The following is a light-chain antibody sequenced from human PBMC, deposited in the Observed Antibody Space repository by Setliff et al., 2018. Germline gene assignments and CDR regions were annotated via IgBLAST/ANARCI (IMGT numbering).Light chain of an antibody. CDR2: DNI. CDR1: GSNIGAGYD. CDR3: QSFDSSLSVPV. J-gene: IGLJ2*01. Sequence: QSALTQPPSVSGAPGQRITISCTGSGSNIGAGYDVRWYQQRPGSAPRLLIYDNINRPSGVPDRFSGSKSGTSSYLAITGLQADDESDYYCQSFDSSLSVPVFGGGTKVTVL. V-gene: IGLV1-40*01.